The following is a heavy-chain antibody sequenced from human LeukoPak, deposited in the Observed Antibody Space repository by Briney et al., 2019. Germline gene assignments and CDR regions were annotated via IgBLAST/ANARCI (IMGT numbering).Heavy chain of an antibody. V-gene: IGHV4-61*05. D-gene: IGHD3-22*01. CDR2: SYYSGNT. CDR3: ASYYSDSGFNY. CDR1: GGSISSSSYY. J-gene: IGHJ4*02. Sequence: PSETPSLTCTVSGGSISSSSYYWGWIRQPPGKGLEWIGYSYYSGNTNYNPSLKSRVTISIDTSKNQFSLKLSFVTAADTAVYYCASYYSDSGFNYWGQGTLVTVSS.